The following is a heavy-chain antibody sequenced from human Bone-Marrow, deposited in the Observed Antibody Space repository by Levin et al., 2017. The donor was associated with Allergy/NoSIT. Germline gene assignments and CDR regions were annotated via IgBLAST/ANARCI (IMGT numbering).Heavy chain of an antibody. CDR3: ARDGVGTAAGTP. CDR2: IYSGGDT. D-gene: IGHD6-13*01. Sequence: PGGSLRLSCAASGFTVSRNYMSWVRQAPGKGLEWVSLIYSGGDTQYADSVKGRFTISRDNSKNTQYLQMNSLRADDTAVYYCARDGVGTAAGTPWGQGTLVTVSS. J-gene: IGHJ4*02. V-gene: IGHV3-66*01. CDR1: GFTVSRNY.